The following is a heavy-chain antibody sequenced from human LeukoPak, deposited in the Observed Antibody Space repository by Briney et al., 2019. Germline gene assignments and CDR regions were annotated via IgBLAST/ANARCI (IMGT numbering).Heavy chain of an antibody. V-gene: IGHV1-8*01. Sequence: ASVKVACKASGYTFTSYDINWVRQATGQGLEWMVWMNPNSGNTGYAQKFQGRVTMTRNTSISTAYMELSSLRSEDTAVYYCARGRAVLLWFGELFNWFDPWGQGTLVTVSS. J-gene: IGHJ5*02. D-gene: IGHD3-10*01. CDR2: MNPNSGNT. CDR3: ARGRAVLLWFGELFNWFDP. CDR1: GYTFTSYD.